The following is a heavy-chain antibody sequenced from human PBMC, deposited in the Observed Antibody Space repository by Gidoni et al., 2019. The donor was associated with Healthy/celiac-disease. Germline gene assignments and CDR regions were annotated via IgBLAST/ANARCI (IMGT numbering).Heavy chain of an antibody. J-gene: IGHJ4*02. V-gene: IGHV5-51*03. D-gene: IGHD2-2*01. CDR2: IYPGDSDT. CDR3: ARLRFSYCSSSSCRFPYFDY. Sequence: EVQLVQSGAEVKKPGESLKISCKGSGYSFNSYWIGWVRQMPGKGLEWMGIIYPGDSDTRYSPSFQGQVTISADKSITTAYLQWSSLKASDIAMYYCARLRFSYCSSSSCRFPYFDYWGQGTLVTVSS. CDR1: GYSFNSYW.